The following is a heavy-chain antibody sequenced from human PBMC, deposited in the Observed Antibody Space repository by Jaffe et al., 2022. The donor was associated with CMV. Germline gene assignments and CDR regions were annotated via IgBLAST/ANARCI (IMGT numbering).Heavy chain of an antibody. CDR3: ARLSYYDSSGINWFDP. D-gene: IGHD3-22*01. V-gene: IGHV5-51*01. J-gene: IGHJ5*02. Sequence: EVQLVQSGAEVKKPGESLKISCKGSGYSFTSYWIGWVRQMPGKGLEWMGIIYPGDSDTRYSPSFQGQVTISADKSISTAYLQWSSLKASDTAMYYCARLSYYDSSGINWFDPWGQGTLVTVSS. CDR2: IYPGDSDT. CDR1: GYSFTSYW.